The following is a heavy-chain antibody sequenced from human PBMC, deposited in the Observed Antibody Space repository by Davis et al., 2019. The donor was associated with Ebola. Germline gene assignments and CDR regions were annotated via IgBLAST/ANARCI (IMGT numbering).Heavy chain of an antibody. CDR1: GFAFSNFA. V-gene: IGHV4-4*08. CDR2: ISTDGST. J-gene: IGHJ4*02. D-gene: IGHD5-12*01. CDR3: TRVRYTGYYSDI. Sequence: GSLRLSCAASGFAFSNFAMHWVRQAPGKGLEWIGYISTDGSTNYNPSLKSRVTISLDMSKTQFSLRLTSAAAADTALYYCTRVRYTGYYSDIWGQGTLVTVSS.